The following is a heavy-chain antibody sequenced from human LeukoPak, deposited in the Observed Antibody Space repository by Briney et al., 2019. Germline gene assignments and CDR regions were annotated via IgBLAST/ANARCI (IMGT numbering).Heavy chain of an antibody. J-gene: IGHJ4*02. D-gene: IGHD1-26*01. CDR3: ARRRGSYSIDY. V-gene: IGHV4-34*01. CDR2: INHSGTT. CDR1: GGSFSAYY. Sequence: SETLSLTCAVYGGSFSAYYWSWIRQPPGKGLEWIGEINHSGTTNYNPSLKSRVTISVDTSENQFSLKLSSVTAADTAVYYCARRRGSYSIDYWGQGTLVTVSS.